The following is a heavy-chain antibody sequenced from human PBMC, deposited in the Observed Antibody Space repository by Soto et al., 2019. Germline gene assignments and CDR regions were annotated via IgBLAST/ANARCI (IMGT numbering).Heavy chain of an antibody. J-gene: IGHJ4*02. CDR2: ISYSGST. D-gene: IGHD1-26*01. CDR3: ARVRMVGSTTCDS. Sequence: QVQLQESGPGLVKPSQTLSLTCTVSGGSIRSEDYYWSWIRQPPGKGLEWIGYISYSGSTAYKSSLRNRVIISVCTSRTQLSLTLNSAPAAATAVYYCARVRMVGSTTCDSWRQGTLVTASS. CDR1: GGSIRSEDYY. V-gene: IGHV4-30-4*01.